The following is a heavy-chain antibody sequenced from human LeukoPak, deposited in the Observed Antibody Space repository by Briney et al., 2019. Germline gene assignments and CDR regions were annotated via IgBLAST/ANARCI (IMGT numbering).Heavy chain of an antibody. D-gene: IGHD6-13*01. Sequence: GGSLRLSCAASGFTFSSYAMHWVRQAPGKGLEYVSAISSNGGSTYYANSVKGRFTISRDNSKNTLYLQMGSLRAEDMAVYYCARVGFGYIDYWGQGTLVTVSS. CDR2: ISSNGGST. J-gene: IGHJ4*02. CDR1: GFTFSSYA. CDR3: ARVGFGYIDY. V-gene: IGHV3-64*01.